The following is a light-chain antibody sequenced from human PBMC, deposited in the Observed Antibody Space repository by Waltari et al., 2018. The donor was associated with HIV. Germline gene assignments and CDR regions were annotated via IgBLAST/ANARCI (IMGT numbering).Light chain of an antibody. CDR3: QVWDTNTDQYVI. Sequence: SYVLTQSPSVSVAPGKTARIHCGGKNIGSKSVNWYHQQPGKAPVMVIYHDTDRPSGIPDRFSGSNSEDTATLTIRRVEAGDETDYYCQVWDTNTDQYVIFGGGTNLAV. CDR2: HDT. CDR1: NIGSKS. V-gene: IGLV3-21*01. J-gene: IGLJ2*01.